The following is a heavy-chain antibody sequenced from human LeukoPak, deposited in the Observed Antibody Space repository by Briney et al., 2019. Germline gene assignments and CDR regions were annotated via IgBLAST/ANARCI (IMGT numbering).Heavy chain of an antibody. J-gene: IGHJ4*02. CDR3: VGATSFFDY. CDR1: GYTFTGYY. V-gene: IGHV1-69*02. CDR2: IIPILGIA. D-gene: IGHD1-26*01. Sequence: ASVKVSCKASGYTFTGYYMHWVRQAPGQGLEWMGRIIPILGIANYAQKFQGRVTITADKSTSTAYMELSSLRSEDTAVYYCVGATSFFDYWGQGTLVTVSS.